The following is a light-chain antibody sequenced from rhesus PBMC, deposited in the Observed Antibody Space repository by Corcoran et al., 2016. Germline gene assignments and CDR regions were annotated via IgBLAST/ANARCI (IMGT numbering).Light chain of an antibody. CDR2: EVS. J-gene: IGKJ1*01. CDR3: MQGIDFPPT. V-gene: IGKV2-104*02. CDR1: QSLLDSEDGNTY. Sequence: DVVMTQTPLSLPVTPGEPASISCRSSQSLLDSEDGNTYLDWYLQRPGQSPQLWIYEVSNRASGVPDRVSGSGSDTDFTLKISRVEAEDVGVYYCMQGIDFPPTFGQGTKVEIK.